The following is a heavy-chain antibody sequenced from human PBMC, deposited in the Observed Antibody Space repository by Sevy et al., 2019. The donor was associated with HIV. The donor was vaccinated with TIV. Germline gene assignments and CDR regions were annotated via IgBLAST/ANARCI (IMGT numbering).Heavy chain of an antibody. V-gene: IGHV3-30*04. J-gene: IGHJ4*02. CDR1: GFSVSSHA. CDR3: TRDAGYSVGWYPSNY. D-gene: IGHD6-19*01. CDR2: LSYDGGAQ. Sequence: GSLKISCAASGFSVSSHAMHWVRQAPGKGLEWVALLSYDGGAQYYADSVKGRFSISRDNSKNILYLQMNSLRPADTALYYCTRDAGYSVGWYPSNYWGQGTLVTVS.